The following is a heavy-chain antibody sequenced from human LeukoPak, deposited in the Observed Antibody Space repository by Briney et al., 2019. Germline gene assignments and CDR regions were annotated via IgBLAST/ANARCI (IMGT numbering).Heavy chain of an antibody. Sequence: PSQTLSLTCTVSGGSISSGGYYWSWIRQHPGKGLEWIGYIYYSGSTYYNPSLKSRVSISVDTSKNQFSLKLSSETAADTAVYYCARCLATVVTEWAFDIWGQGTMVTVSS. J-gene: IGHJ3*02. V-gene: IGHV4-31*03. CDR1: GGSISSGGYY. CDR3: ARCLATVVTEWAFDI. D-gene: IGHD4-23*01. CDR2: IYYSGST.